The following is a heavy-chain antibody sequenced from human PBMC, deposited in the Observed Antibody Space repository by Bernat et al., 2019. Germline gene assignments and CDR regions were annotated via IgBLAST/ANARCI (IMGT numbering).Heavy chain of an antibody. D-gene: IGHD2-2*01. CDR1: GFTFSSYG. CDR2: IWYDGSNK. CDR3: ARDPVVVPAAPFDGMDV. V-gene: IGHV3-33*01. Sequence: VQLVESGGGLVQPGRSLRLSCAASGFTFSSYGMHWVRQAPGKGLEWVAVIWYDGSNKYYADSVKGRFTISRDNSKNTLYLQMNSLRAEDTAVYYCARDPVVVPAAPFDGMDVWGQGTTVTVSS. J-gene: IGHJ6*02.